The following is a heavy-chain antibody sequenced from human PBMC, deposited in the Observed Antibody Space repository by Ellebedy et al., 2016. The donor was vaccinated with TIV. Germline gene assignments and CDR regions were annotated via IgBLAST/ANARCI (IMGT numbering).Heavy chain of an antibody. V-gene: IGHV4-59*08. CDR3: ARREAGMGRFDY. J-gene: IGHJ4*02. Sequence: MPGGSLRLSCSVSGGSISDYYWSWIRQPTGKGLEWIGYIYYSRSTNYNPSLKSRVTISVDTSKNQFSLKVSSVTAADMAVYYCARREAGMGRFDYWGQGILVTGSS. D-gene: IGHD5-18*01. CDR1: GGSISDYY. CDR2: IYYSRST.